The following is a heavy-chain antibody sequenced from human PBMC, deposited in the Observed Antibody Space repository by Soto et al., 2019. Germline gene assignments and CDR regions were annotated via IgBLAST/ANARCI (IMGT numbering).Heavy chain of an antibody. CDR2: INHSGRT. CDR3: ARGYYDFWSGYLPYYYYYYMDV. J-gene: IGHJ6*03. V-gene: IGHV4-34*01. CDR1: GGSFSGYY. D-gene: IGHD3-3*01. Sequence: QVQLQQWGAGLLKPSETLSLTCAVYGGSFSGYYWSWIRQPPGKGLEWIGEINHSGRTNYNPSLKSRVTISVDTSKNQFSLKLSSVTAADTAVYYCARGYYDFWSGYLPYYYYYYMDVWGKGTTVTVSS.